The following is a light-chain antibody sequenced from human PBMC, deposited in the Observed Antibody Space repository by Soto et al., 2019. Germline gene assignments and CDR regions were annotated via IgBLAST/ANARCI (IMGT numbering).Light chain of an antibody. CDR2: ATS. CDR1: QTVSRTY. J-gene: IGKJ1*01. Sequence: EIVLTQSPGTLSLSPGERATLSCRASQTVSRTYLAWYQQKPGQAPRLLIYATSSRATGIPDRFSGSGSGTDFTLTNSRLEPEDFAVYYCQHYGASRWTFGQGTKVEIK. V-gene: IGKV3-20*01. CDR3: QHYGASRWT.